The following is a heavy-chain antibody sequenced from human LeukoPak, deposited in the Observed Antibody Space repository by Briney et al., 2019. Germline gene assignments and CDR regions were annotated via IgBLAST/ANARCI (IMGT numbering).Heavy chain of an antibody. D-gene: IGHD3-16*02. Sequence: SETLSLTCTVSGGSISSSSYYWGWIRQPPGKGLEWIGSIYYSGSTYYNPSLKSRVTISVDTSKNQFSLKLSSVTAADTAVYYCARGWDGYDYVWGSYRYTEWGQGTLVTVSS. CDR3: ARGWDGYDYVWGSYRYTE. CDR1: GGSISSSSYY. V-gene: IGHV4-39*07. J-gene: IGHJ4*02. CDR2: IYYSGST.